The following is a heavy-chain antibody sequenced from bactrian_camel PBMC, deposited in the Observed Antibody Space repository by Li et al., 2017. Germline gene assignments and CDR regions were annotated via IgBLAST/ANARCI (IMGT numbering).Heavy chain of an antibody. J-gene: IGHJ6*01. D-gene: IGHD4*01. Sequence: QVQLVESGGGLVQPGGSLRLSCAASGFAFSTAGMGWVRQARGKGLEWVSGIESHGRTTYYADSVKGRFTISRDNDKNTVYLQLNTLQDEDMAMYYCAKAPELETMDSWGQGTQVTVS. CDR3: AKAPELETMDS. CDR1: GFAFSTAG. CDR2: IESHGRTT. V-gene: IGHV3S7*01.